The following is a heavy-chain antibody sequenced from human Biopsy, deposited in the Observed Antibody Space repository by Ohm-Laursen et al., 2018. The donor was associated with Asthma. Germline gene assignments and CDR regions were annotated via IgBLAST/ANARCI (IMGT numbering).Heavy chain of an antibody. CDR1: GFTFRSYA. D-gene: IGHD3-3*01. Sequence: SLRLSCTASGFTFRSYAMHWVRQAPGKGLEWVAVGGSYYDGGLKYYADSVNDRFTVSRDDSKNTLYLQMNSLRPDDTAVYYCARDVMEWYLPAFDFWGQGTLVTVSS. CDR2: GGSYYDGGLK. V-gene: IGHV3-30-3*01. CDR3: ARDVMEWYLPAFDF. J-gene: IGHJ4*02.